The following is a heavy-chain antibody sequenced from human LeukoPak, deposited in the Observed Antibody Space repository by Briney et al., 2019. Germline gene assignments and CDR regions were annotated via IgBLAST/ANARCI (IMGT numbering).Heavy chain of an antibody. V-gene: IGHV1-46*01. CDR3: ARERVRRGALWFGEAMVDY. Sequence: AASVKVSCKASGYTFTSYYMHWVRQAPGQGLEWMGIINPSGGSTSYAQKFQGRVTMTRDTSTSTVYMELSSLRSEDTAVYYCARERVRRGALWFGEAMVDYWGQGTLVTVSS. CDR1: GYTFTSYY. J-gene: IGHJ4*02. CDR2: INPSGGST. D-gene: IGHD3-10*01.